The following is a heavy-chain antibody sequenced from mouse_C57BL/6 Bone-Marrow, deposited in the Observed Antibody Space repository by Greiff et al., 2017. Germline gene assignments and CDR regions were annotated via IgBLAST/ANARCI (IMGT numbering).Heavy chain of an antibody. CDR1: GFTFSDYG. CDR2: ISRGSSAI. J-gene: IGHJ1*03. D-gene: IGHD1-1*01. V-gene: IGHV5-17*01. CDR3: AITTDPYWYFDV. Sequence: EVQVVESGGGLVKPGGSLKLSCAASGFTFSDYGMHWVSQAPVQGLEWVAYISRGSSAIYYADKVKGRFTISRDNAKNTLFLQITRLRSEATAMYYCAITTDPYWYFDVWGTGTTVTVSS.